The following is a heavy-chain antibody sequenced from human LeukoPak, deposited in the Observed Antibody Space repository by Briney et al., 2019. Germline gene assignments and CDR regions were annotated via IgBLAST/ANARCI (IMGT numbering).Heavy chain of an antibody. V-gene: IGHV3-23*01. D-gene: IGHD1-26*01. CDR3: AKDGGTHFDH. Sequence: GGSLRLSCAASGFTFSSYAMSWVRQAPGKGLEWVSTFSGSGGSTHYVDSVKGRFTISRDNSKNTLYLQMNSLRAEDTAVYYCAKDGGTHFDHWGQGTLVTVSS. J-gene: IGHJ4*02. CDR1: GFTFSSYA. CDR2: FSGSGGST.